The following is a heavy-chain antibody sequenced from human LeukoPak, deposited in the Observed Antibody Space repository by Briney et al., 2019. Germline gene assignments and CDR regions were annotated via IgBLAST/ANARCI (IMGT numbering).Heavy chain of an antibody. CDR1: GGTFSSYA. CDR2: IIPIFGIA. J-gene: IGHJ6*02. Sequence: ASVKVSCKASGGTFSSYAISWVRQAPGQGLEWMGRIIPIFGIANYAQKFQGRVTIIADKSTSTAHMELSSLRSEDTAVYYCARDSSGYGPYYYGMDVWGQGTTVTVSS. D-gene: IGHD3-22*01. V-gene: IGHV1-69*04. CDR3: ARDSSGYGPYYYGMDV.